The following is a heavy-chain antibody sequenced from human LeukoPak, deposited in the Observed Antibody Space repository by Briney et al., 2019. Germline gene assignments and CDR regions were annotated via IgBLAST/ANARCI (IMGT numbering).Heavy chain of an antibody. CDR1: GYTFTSYY. CDR2: INPSGGST. J-gene: IGHJ4*02. D-gene: IGHD6-19*01. Sequence: ASVKVSCKASGYTFTSYYMHWVRQAPGQGLEWMGIINPSGGSTTYAQKFQGRVTMTRDTSTSTVYMELSSLRSEDTALYYCATVYSTGWYYDYWGQGTLVTVSS. V-gene: IGHV1-46*01. CDR3: ATVYSTGWYYDY.